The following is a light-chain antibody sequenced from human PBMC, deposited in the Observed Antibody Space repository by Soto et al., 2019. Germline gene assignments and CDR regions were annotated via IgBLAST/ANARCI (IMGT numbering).Light chain of an antibody. Sequence: EIVLTQSPGTLSLSPGDRATLSCRASQSVSSSYLAWYQQKPGQAPRLLIYGASSRATGIPDRFSGSGSGTDFTLTISRLEPEDFAVYYCQQYGRSPLTFGQGTKVEFK. CDR1: QSVSSSY. J-gene: IGKJ1*01. CDR2: GAS. V-gene: IGKV3-20*01. CDR3: QQYGRSPLT.